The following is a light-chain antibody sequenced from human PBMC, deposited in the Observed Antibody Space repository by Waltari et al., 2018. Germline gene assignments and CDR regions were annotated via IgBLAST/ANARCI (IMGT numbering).Light chain of an antibody. CDR2: QYT. Sequence: SYDLTQTPSVSVSPGQTASITCSGDQLGDKYVSWYQQKPGQSPLLVIYQYTKQPSGIPERFSGSNSGNIATLTISGPQAIDEADYYCQTWDSNTGIFGGGTKLTVL. V-gene: IGLV3-1*01. J-gene: IGLJ2*01. CDR3: QTWDSNTGI. CDR1: QLGDKY.